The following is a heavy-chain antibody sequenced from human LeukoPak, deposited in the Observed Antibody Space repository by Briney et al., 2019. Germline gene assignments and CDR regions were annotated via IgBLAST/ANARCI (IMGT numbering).Heavy chain of an antibody. D-gene: IGHD1-26*01. J-gene: IGHJ4*02. Sequence: GASVKVSCKASGYTFTGYYMHWVRQAPGQGLEWMGWINPNSGGTNYAQKFQGRVTMTSDTSISTAYMELSRLRSDDTAVYYCARDVSGSYYRYFDYWGQGTLVTVSS. V-gene: IGHV1-2*02. CDR1: GYTFTGYY. CDR3: ARDVSGSYYRYFDY. CDR2: INPNSGGT.